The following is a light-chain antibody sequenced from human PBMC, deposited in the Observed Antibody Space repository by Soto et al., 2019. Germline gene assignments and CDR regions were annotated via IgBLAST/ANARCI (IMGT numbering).Light chain of an antibody. CDR3: QQYNIWPPT. CDR2: DAS. V-gene: IGKV3-15*01. J-gene: IGKJ1*01. Sequence: EIVMTQSPATLSVSPGERVTLSCRASQSVSSKLAWSQQKPGQAPRLLIYDASTRATGIPARFSGSGSGTEFTLTISSLQSEDFAVYCCQQYNIWPPTFGQGTRVEIE. CDR1: QSVSSK.